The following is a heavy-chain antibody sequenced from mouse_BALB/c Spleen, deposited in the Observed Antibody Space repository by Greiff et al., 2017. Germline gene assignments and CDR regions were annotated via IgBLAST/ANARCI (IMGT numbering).Heavy chain of an antibody. CDR2: IWGGGST. D-gene: IGHD3-1*01. CDR1: GFSLSRYS. J-gene: IGHJ1*01. CDR3: AREGVRQLRYFDV. V-gene: IGHV2-6-4*01. Sequence: VKLMESGPGLVAPSQSLSITCTVSGFSLSRYSVHWVRQPPGKGLEWLGMIWGGGSTDYNSALKSRLSISKDNSKSQVFLKMNSLQTDDTAMYYCAREGVRQLRYFDVWGAGTTVTVSS.